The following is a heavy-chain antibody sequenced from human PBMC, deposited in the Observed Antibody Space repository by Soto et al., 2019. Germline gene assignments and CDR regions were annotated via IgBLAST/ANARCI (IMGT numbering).Heavy chain of an antibody. CDR3: ARESPAVTTISYFDY. J-gene: IGHJ4*02. Sequence: SETLSLTCTVSGGSISSGGYYWSWIRQHPGKGLEWIGYIYYSGSTYYNPSLKSRVTISVDTSKNQSSLKLSSVTAADTAVYYCARESPAVTTISYFDYWGQGTLVTVSS. CDR1: GGSISSGGYY. D-gene: IGHD4-17*01. CDR2: IYYSGST. V-gene: IGHV4-31*03.